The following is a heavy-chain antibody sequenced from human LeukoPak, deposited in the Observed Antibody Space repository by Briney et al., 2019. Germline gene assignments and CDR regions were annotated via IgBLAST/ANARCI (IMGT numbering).Heavy chain of an antibody. V-gene: IGHV3-74*01. J-gene: IGHJ6*02. Sequence: GGSLRLSCAASGFMFGDYWMHWVRQAPGKGLVWVARIKTDETTTVYADSVKGRFTMSRDNAKNTLYLQMNSLRAEDAAVYYCARDRRTMADMFYYGMNVWRQGTTVTVSS. CDR2: IKTDETTT. CDR3: ARDRRTMADMFYYGMNV. CDR1: GFMFGDYW. D-gene: IGHD3-10*01.